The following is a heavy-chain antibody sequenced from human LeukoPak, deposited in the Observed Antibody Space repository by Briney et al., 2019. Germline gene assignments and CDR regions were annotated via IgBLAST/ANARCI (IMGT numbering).Heavy chain of an antibody. Sequence: GGSLRLSSAPNGFTFSRYCMNWVRQGPGKGLVWVSRINSDGSSTSYADSVKGRFTISRDNAKNTLYLQMNSLRAEDTAVYYCAREYSTGFDPWGQGTLVTVSS. CDR1: GFTFSRYC. CDR3: AREYSTGFDP. D-gene: IGHD2-15*01. J-gene: IGHJ5*02. V-gene: IGHV3-74*01. CDR2: INSDGSST.